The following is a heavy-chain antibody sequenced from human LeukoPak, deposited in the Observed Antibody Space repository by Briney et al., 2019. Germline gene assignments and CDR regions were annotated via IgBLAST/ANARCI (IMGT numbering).Heavy chain of an antibody. J-gene: IGHJ4*02. CDR2: IYYTGST. V-gene: IGHV4-59*01. CDR1: GDSITNYH. CDR3: ARGRLTVRGIRVPYYFDS. D-gene: IGHD3-10*01. Sequence: SETLSLTCAVSGDSITNYHWRWIRQTPGEGLEGIGYIYYTGSTDYNPSLKSRVTISVDTSKTQFSLTLTSVTAADTAVYYCARGRLTVRGIRVPYYFDSWGQGTLVSVSS.